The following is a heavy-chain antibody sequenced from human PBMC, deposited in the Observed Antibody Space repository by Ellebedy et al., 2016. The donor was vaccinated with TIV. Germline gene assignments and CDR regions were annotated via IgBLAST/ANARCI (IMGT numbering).Heavy chain of an antibody. CDR2: IWYDGSET. V-gene: IGHV3-33*01. J-gene: IGHJ4*02. CDR1: GFTFTTYG. Sequence: GESLKISCETSGFTFTTYGIQWVRQAPGRGLEWVGVIWYDGSETYYGDSVGGRFTISRDKSKSTVFLHMDNLRAEDTAVYYCARDAPFMIRGSVVDYWGQGTLVTVSS. D-gene: IGHD3-16*01. CDR3: ARDAPFMIRGSVVDY.